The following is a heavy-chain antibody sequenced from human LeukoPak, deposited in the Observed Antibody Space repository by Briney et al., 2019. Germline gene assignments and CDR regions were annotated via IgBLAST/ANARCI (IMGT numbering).Heavy chain of an antibody. J-gene: IGHJ4*02. CDR1: GYTFTSYG. CDR2: ISAYNGNT. Sequence: ASVKVSCKASGYTFTSYGISWVRQAPGQGLEWMGWISAYNGNTNYAQKLRGRVTMTTDTSTSTAYMELRSLRSDDTAVYYCAREYYWNHSPGFDYWGQGTLVTVSS. CDR3: AREYYWNHSPGFDY. D-gene: IGHD1-1*01. V-gene: IGHV1-18*01.